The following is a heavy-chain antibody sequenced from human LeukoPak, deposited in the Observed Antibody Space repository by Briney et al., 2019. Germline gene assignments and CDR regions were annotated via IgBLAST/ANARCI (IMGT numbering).Heavy chain of an antibody. CDR3: AKVTGRAIFGVVIPQPDFDY. V-gene: IGHV3-30*02. CDR1: GFTFSSYG. Sequence: GGSLRLSCAASGFTFSSYGMHWVRQAPGKGLEWVAFIRYDGSNKYYADSVKGRFTISRDNSKNTLYLQMNSLRAEDTAVYYCAKVTGRAIFGVVIPQPDFDYWGQGTLVTVSS. J-gene: IGHJ4*02. CDR2: IRYDGSNK. D-gene: IGHD3-3*01.